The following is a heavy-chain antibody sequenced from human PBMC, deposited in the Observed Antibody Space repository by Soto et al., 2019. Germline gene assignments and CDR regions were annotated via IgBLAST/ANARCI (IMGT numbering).Heavy chain of an antibody. CDR2: INPDNGNT. J-gene: IGHJ5*02. CDR1: GYSFTRYT. D-gene: IGHD2-15*01. CDR3: ARGIATGQLDP. Sequence: ASVKGSCIASGYSFTRYTMDWVRQAPGQRLEWMGWINPDNGNTKSSQKFQDRVIITRDTSASTAYMDLSSLRSEDTAVYYCARGIATGQLDPWGQGALVTVSS. V-gene: IGHV1-3*01.